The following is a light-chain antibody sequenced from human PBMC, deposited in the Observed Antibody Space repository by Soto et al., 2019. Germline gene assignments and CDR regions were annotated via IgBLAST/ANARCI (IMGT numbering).Light chain of an antibody. Sequence: DIQLTQSPSSLSASVGDRITITCRASESISNYLNWYQQKPGKAPRLLIYAATTLHSGVPSRFKGRGSGTDFTLTITSLQPEDFATYYCQQSYSRPYPFGQGTNLEI. CDR3: QQSYSRPYP. V-gene: IGKV1-39*01. CDR2: AAT. CDR1: ESISNY. J-gene: IGKJ2*01.